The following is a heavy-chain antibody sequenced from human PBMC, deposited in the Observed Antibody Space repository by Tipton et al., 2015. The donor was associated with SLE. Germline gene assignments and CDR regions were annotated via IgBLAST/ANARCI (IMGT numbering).Heavy chain of an antibody. Sequence: SLRLSCAASGFSFNNYAMTWVRQAPGKGLEWVSLISGGGGSTHYADSVRGRFTISRDNSKNTLSLQLNTLRADDTAIYYCAKDRYCGGGTCFASYFDLWGQGTPVTVSS. V-gene: IGHV3-23*01. D-gene: IGHD2-21*01. J-gene: IGHJ4*02. CDR1: GFSFNNYA. CDR3: AKDRYCGGGTCFASYFDL. CDR2: ISGGGGST.